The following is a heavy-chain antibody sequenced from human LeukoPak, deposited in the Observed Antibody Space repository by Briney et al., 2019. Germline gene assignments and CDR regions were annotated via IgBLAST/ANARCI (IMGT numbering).Heavy chain of an antibody. CDR2: MNPNSGNT. CDR1: GYTFTSYD. V-gene: IGHV1-8*01. J-gene: IGHJ4*02. Sequence: AAGTVSCTASGYTFTSYDINWVRQATGQGLEWMGWMNPNSGNTGYAQKFQGRGTITRNTSISTAYMELSSLRSEDTAVYYCARVDDYGGNFHYWGQGTLVTVSS. CDR3: ARVDDYGGNFHY. D-gene: IGHD4-23*01.